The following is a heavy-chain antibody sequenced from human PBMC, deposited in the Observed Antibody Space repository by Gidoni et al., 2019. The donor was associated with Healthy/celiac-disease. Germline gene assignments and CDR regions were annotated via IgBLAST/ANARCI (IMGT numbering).Heavy chain of an antibody. CDR2: IWYDGSNK. V-gene: IGHV3-33*01. D-gene: IGHD6-13*01. CDR1: GFTVSSYG. J-gene: IGHJ6*02. Sequence: QVQLVESGGGVVQPGRSLRLSCAASGFTVSSYGMHWVRQAPGKGLDWVAVIWYDGSNKYYADSVKGRFTISRDNSKNTLYLQMNSLRAEDTAVYYCARDRGSSSWYYYYYGMDVWGQGTTVTVSS. CDR3: ARDRGSSSWYYYYYGMDV.